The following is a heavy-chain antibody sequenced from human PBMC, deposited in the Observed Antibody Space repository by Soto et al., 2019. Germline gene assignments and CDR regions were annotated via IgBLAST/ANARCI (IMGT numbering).Heavy chain of an antibody. Sequence: QITLKESGPALVKPTQTLTLTCSFSGFSLTTAGMGVGWIRQPPGKAPEWVALVYWDDDKRYNPSLRSRLTITKDTSKNLVVVTLTDMDPVDTGTYYCARRGTSSAAAGWFDPWGQGIVVTVSS. CDR1: GFSLTTAGMG. CDR2: VYWDDDK. J-gene: IGHJ5*02. D-gene: IGHD3-16*01. V-gene: IGHV2-5*02. CDR3: ARRGTSSAAAGWFDP.